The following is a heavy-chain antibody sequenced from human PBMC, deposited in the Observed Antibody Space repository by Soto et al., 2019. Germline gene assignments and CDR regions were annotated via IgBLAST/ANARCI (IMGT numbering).Heavy chain of an antibody. V-gene: IGHV3-23*01. CDR1: GFTFSSYA. CDR2: ISVSGDRT. D-gene: IGHD6-13*01. J-gene: IGHJ4*02. Sequence: GGSLRLSCAASGFTFSSYAMCWVRQAPGKGLEWVSSISVSGDRTFYADSVKGRFTISRDNSRNTLHLQMNSLRAEDTAVYYCVSSSWRIFDYWGQGTLVTVS. CDR3: VSSSWRIFDY.